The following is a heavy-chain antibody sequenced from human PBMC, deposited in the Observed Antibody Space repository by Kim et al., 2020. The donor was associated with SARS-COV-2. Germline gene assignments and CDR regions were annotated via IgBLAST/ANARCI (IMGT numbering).Heavy chain of an antibody. CDR1: GGSFSGYY. D-gene: IGHD1-26*01. J-gene: IGHJ4*02. Sequence: SETLSLTCAVYGGSFSGYYWSWIRQPPGKGLEWIGEINHSGSTNYNPSLKSRVTISVDTSKNQFSLKLSSVTAADTAVYYCARAGPKVGATPLDFDYWGQGTLVTVSS. CDR2: INHSGST. CDR3: ARAGPKVGATPLDFDY. V-gene: IGHV4-34*01.